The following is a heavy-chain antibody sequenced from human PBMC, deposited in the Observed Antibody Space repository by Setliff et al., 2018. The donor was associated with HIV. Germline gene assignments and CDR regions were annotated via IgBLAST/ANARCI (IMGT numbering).Heavy chain of an antibody. Sequence: SETLSPTCTVSGGSISRSTHHWAWIRQPPGKGLEWIGALSSKGQAYYNPSLKSRVAISIDSSKNLFSLRLDSLTAADTAVYYCAAQDLDLVKYYYMDYWGPGALVTVSS. CDR3: AAQDLDLVKYYYMDY. V-gene: IGHV4-39*07. CDR2: LSSKGQA. CDR1: GGSISRSTHH. D-gene: IGHD2-21*01. J-gene: IGHJ4*02.